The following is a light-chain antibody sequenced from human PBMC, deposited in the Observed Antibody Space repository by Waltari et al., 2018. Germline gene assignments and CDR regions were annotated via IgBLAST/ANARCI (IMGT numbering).Light chain of an antibody. J-gene: IGKJ2*01. CDR2: AAS. Sequence: DIQMTPSPSSLSASVGAKVTITCQASQDICNYFNLYQQKPGKAPNPLIHAASNLEGGVPSRFSGRGSGTHFSFTISSLQPGDFATYYCQQYLSLPYTFGQGTILDI. CDR1: QDICNY. CDR3: QQYLSLPYT. V-gene: IGKV1-33*01.